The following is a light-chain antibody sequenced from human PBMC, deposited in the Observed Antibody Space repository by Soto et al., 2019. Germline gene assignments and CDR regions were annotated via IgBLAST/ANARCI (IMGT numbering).Light chain of an antibody. V-gene: IGLV2-23*01. CDR3: CSYVGSSKLT. CDR1: FSYFERYTF. CDR2: EDI. Sequence: QSALTQPASVSGSPGQSITISCIASFSYFERYTFVSWYQYQPGKAPKVMIYEDIKRPSGVSNRFSGSKSGNTASLTISGLQAEDEADYYCCSYVGSSKLTFGGGTKVTVL. J-gene: IGLJ3*02.